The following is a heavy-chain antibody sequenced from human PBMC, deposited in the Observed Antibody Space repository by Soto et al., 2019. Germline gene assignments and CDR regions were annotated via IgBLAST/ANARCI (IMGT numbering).Heavy chain of an antibody. CDR2: VTSSPSSM. Sequence: GWSLRLSCPASVFNFSRFSMNWGRQAPGKGLEWVSSVTSSPSSMFYADAVKGRFTSPRDDAKDSLCLQMNSLRAVDTAVYYCAREADFASGGYVLDYWGQGTLVTVS. D-gene: IGHD3-22*01. CDR1: VFNFSRFS. V-gene: IGHV3-21*01. CDR3: AREADFASGGYVLDY. J-gene: IGHJ4*02.